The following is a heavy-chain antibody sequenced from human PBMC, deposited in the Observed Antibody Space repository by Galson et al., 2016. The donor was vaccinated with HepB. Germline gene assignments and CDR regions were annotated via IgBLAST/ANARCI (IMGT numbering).Heavy chain of an antibody. CDR3: ARDCDAYNHDS. J-gene: IGHJ4*02. D-gene: IGHD5-24*01. Sequence: SLRLSCAASGFNFRSYWMHWVRQGPGKRLVWVSRIKGDASYTNYADSVKGRFTISRDNVKNTLYLQMNSLRAEDTAVYYCARDCDAYNHDSWGQGTLVTVSS. V-gene: IGHV3-74*01. CDR1: GFNFRSYW. CDR2: IKGDASYT.